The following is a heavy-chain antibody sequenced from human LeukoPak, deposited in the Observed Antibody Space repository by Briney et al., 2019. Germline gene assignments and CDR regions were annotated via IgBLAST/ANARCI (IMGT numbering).Heavy chain of an antibody. J-gene: IGHJ4*02. CDR2: IYTSGST. CDR1: GGSISSGSYY. CDR3: ARDYLGYYFDY. D-gene: IGHD1-26*01. Sequence: PSQTLSLTCTVSGGSISSGSYYWSWIRQPAGKGLEWIGRIYTSGSTNYNPSLKSRVTISVDTSKNQFSLKLSSVTAADTAVYYCARDYLGYYFDYWGQGILVTVSS. V-gene: IGHV4-61*02.